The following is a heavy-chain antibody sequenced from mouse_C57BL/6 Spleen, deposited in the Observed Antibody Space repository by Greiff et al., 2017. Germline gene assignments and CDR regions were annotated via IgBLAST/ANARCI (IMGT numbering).Heavy chain of an antibody. CDR3: ARDGRRFDY. CDR2: ISDGGSYT. J-gene: IGHJ2*01. V-gene: IGHV5-4*01. CDR1: GFTFSSYA. Sequence: EVQLVESGGGLVKPGGSLKLSCAASGFTFSSYAMSWVRQTPEKRLEWVATISDGGSYTYYPDNVKGRFTISRDNAKNNLYLQMSHLKSEDTAMYYCARDGRRFDYWGQGTTLTVSS.